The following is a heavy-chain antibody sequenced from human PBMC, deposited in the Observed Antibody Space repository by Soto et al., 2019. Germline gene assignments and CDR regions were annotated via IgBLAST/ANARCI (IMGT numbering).Heavy chain of an antibody. CDR1: GFTFSSYA. J-gene: IGHJ4*02. Sequence: GGSLRLSCAASGFTFSSYAMSWVRQAPGKGLEWVSAISGSGGSTFYADSVKGRFTISRDNSRNTLYLQMNSLRPEDTALYYCAKRVVVSGATYYFDYWGQGTLVTVSS. CDR2: ISGSGGST. V-gene: IGHV3-23*01. CDR3: AKRVVVSGATYYFDY. D-gene: IGHD2-15*01.